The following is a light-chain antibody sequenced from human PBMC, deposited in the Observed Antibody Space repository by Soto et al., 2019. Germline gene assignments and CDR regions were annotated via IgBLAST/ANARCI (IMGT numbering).Light chain of an antibody. Sequence: DIHITHSPSSLFASLGXIXXXXXXATQDINIYLNWYQQKPGKAPNLLIYDASNLEIGVPSRFSGSGSGTHFTFTISSLQTEDIGTYYCQQYDILPITFGRGTLLEIK. V-gene: IGKV1-33*01. CDR1: QDINIY. CDR2: DAS. J-gene: IGKJ5*01. CDR3: QQYDILPIT.